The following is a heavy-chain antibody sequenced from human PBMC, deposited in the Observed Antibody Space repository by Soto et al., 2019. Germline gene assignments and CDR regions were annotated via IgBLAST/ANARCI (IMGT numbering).Heavy chain of an antibody. Sequence: PSETLSLTCTVSGDSISTYYGTWIRQSPGKGPEWIGYVHHSGTTNYNPSLASRVTISVDKSKNQFSLKLNSVTVADTAVYYCATRDTSRSYWGQGTLVTVSS. V-gene: IGHV4-59*12. D-gene: IGHD6-13*01. CDR2: VHHSGTT. J-gene: IGHJ4*02. CDR3: ATRDTSRSY. CDR1: GDSISTYY.